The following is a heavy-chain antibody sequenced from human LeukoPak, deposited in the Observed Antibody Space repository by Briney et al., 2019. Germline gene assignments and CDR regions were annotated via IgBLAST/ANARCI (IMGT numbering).Heavy chain of an antibody. J-gene: IGHJ6*03. Sequence: GGSLRLSCAASGFSFSNYSMNWVHQPPGKGLEWVSYISSSSSIIYYAVFVKGRFTISRDNGKNSLSLQMNSLRAEDTAVYYCARGGPGRSLTIVPERTKYYMDVWGKGATVTVSS. V-gene: IGHV3-48*01. CDR3: ARGGPGRSLTIVPERTKYYMDV. CDR2: ISSSSSII. D-gene: IGHD1-26*01. CDR1: GFSFSNYS.